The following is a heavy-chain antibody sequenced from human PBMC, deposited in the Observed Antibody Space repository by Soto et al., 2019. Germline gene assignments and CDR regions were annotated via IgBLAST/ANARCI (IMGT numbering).Heavy chain of an antibody. CDR2: IKQDGSDK. J-gene: IGHJ4*02. D-gene: IGHD4-17*01. V-gene: IGHV3-7*04. CDR3: VRSRYGGCFDF. CDR1: GFTFSSYW. Sequence: EVQLVESGGGLVQPGGSLRLSCAASGFTFSSYWMTWVRQAPGKGLEWVANIKQDGSDKYYVDSVKGRFPISRDNAKDSLHLQINSLRAADTAVYYCVRSRYGGCFDFWGQGTLVTVSS.